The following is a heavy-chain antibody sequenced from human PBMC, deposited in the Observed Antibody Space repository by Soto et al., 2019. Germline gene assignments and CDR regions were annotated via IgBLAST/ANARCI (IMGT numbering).Heavy chain of an antibody. Sequence: SETLSLTCTVSGGSISSSSYYWGWIRQPPGKGLEWIGSIYYSGSTYYNPSLKSRVTISVDTSKNQFSLKLSSVTAADTAVYYCANIPLIDYSNPTGPYYYYYYGMDVWGQGTTVTVSS. V-gene: IGHV4-39*01. CDR2: IYYSGST. CDR3: ANIPLIDYSNPTGPYYYYYYGMDV. CDR1: GGSISSSSYY. J-gene: IGHJ6*02. D-gene: IGHD4-4*01.